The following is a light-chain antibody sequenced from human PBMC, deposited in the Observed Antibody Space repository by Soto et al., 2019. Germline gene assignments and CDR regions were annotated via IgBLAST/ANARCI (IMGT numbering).Light chain of an antibody. CDR3: QQYNNWPLT. CDR1: QGINTF. J-gene: IGKJ4*01. CDR2: AAS. Sequence: IQLTQSPSSLSASVGDRVTITCRASQGINTFLAWYQQKPGKAPKLLIYAASTLQSGVPSRFSGSGSGTEFTLTISNLQSEDFAVYYCQQYNNWPLTFGGGTKVDIK. V-gene: IGKV1-9*01.